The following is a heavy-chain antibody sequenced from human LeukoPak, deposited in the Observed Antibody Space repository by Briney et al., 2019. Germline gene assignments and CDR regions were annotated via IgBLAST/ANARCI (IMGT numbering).Heavy chain of an antibody. Sequence: PGGSLRLSCAASGFTFSSYEMNWVRQAPGKGLEWVSYISSSGNTIYYADSVKGRFTISRDNAKNSVYLQMNSLRVEDTAVYYCASRESSMARSHWGQGTLVTVSS. CDR1: GFTFSSYE. V-gene: IGHV3-48*03. D-gene: IGHD3-10*01. CDR2: ISSSGNTI. CDR3: ASRESSMARSH. J-gene: IGHJ4*02.